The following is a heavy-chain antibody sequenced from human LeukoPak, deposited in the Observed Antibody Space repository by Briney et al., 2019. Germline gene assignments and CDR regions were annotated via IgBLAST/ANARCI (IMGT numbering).Heavy chain of an antibody. CDR3: ARDQGRYCSGGSCSLFDY. J-gene: IGHJ4*02. CDR1: GFTFSSYS. CDR2: ISGSSSYI. Sequence: GESLRLSCAASGFTFSSYSMNWVRQAPGKGLEWVSSISGSSSYIYYADSLKGRFTISRHNAKNSLYLQMNSLRAEDTAVYYCARDQGRYCSGGSCSLFDYWGQGTLVTVSS. V-gene: IGHV3-21*01. D-gene: IGHD2-15*01.